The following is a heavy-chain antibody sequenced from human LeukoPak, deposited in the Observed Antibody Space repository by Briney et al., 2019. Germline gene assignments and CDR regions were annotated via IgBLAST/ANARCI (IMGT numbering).Heavy chain of an antibody. V-gene: IGHV2-70*04. CDR2: IDWDDDK. D-gene: IGHD2-2*01. CDR1: GFSLTTNGMR. Sequence: SGPALVKPTQTLTLTCTVSGFSLTTNGMRVSWLRQPPGKAVEWLARIDWDDDKYYTTSLKTRLTISKDSYKNQVVLTMTNMDPVDTAMYYCARMNNANIFDYWGQGTLVTVSS. CDR3: ARMNNANIFDY. J-gene: IGHJ4*02.